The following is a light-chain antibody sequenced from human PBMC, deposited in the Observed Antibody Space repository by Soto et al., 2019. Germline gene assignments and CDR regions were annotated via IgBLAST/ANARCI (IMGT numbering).Light chain of an antibody. V-gene: IGLV1-44*01. Sequence: QSVLTQAPSASGTPGQRVTFSCSGGSSNLGSNPVSLYQQKLPGTAPRLLIYSSNRRPSGVPDRFSGSKSGTSASLAISGLQSEDEATYYCSAWDGSVYGPVFGGGTKLTVL. J-gene: IGLJ2*01. CDR1: SSNLGSNP. CDR3: SAWDGSVYGPV. CDR2: SSN.